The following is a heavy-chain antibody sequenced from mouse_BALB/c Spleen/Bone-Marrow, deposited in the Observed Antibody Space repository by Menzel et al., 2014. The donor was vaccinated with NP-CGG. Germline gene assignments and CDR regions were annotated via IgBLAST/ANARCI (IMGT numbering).Heavy chain of an antibody. Sequence: EVQGVESGGGLVKPGGSLKLSCAASGFTFSSYTMSWVRQTPEKRLEWVATISSGGSYTYYPDSVKGRFTISRDNAKNTLYLQMSSLKSKDTAMYYCTRDPFYYGSSYAMDYWGQGTSVTVSS. J-gene: IGHJ4*01. V-gene: IGHV5-6-4*01. D-gene: IGHD1-1*01. CDR3: TRDPFYYGSSYAMDY. CDR2: ISSGGSYT. CDR1: GFTFSSYT.